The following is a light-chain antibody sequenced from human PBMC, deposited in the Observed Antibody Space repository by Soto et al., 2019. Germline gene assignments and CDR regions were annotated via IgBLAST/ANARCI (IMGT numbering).Light chain of an antibody. J-gene: IGLJ2*01. CDR3: AAWDDSLNGRV. Sequence: QSVLTQAPSVSEAPRQRVTIPCSGSSSNIGNNAVNWYQQLPGKAPKLLIYYDDLLPSGVSDRFSGSKSGTSASLAISGLQSVDEADYYCAAWDDSLNGRVFGGGTKLTVL. CDR1: SSNIGNNA. CDR2: YDD. V-gene: IGLV1-36*01.